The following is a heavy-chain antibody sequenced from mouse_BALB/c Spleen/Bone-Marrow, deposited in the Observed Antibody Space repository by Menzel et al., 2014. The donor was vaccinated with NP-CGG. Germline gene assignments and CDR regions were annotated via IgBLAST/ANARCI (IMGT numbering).Heavy chain of an antibody. D-gene: IGHD3-1*01. CDR1: GFSLTNYG. J-gene: IGHJ1*01. CDR2: ICAGGNT. Sequence: VKLVESGPGLVAPSRSLSISCTASGFSLTNYGVHWVRQPPGKGLEWLGVICAGGNTNYYSALMSRLSISTDNSKSHVFLKMSSLQADDIAMYYCARDRGVARAFDVWGAGTTVTVSS. V-gene: IGHV2-9*02. CDR3: ARDRGVARAFDV.